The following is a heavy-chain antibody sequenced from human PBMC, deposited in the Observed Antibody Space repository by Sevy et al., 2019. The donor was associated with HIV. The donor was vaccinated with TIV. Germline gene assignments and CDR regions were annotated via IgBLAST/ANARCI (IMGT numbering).Heavy chain of an antibody. CDR2: ISSDRSTK. CDR1: GFSFSDCA. CDR3: AKDDNQGDESSSFDY. V-gene: IGHV3-30*18. Sequence: GGSLRLSCAASGFSFSDCAMHWVRQAPGKGLEWVALISSDRSTKFYADSVRGRFTISGDNSKNTLYLQMNSLSADDTAVYYCAKDDNQGDESSSFDYWGQGTLVTVSS. D-gene: IGHD1-1*01. J-gene: IGHJ4*02.